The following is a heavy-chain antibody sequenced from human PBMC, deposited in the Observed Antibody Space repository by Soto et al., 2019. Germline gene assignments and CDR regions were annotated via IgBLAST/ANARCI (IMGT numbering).Heavy chain of an antibody. CDR3: ARTYYDILTGYYNYFDY. V-gene: IGHV4-34*01. Sequence: SETLSLTCAVYGGSVSGYYWSWIRQPPGKGLEWIGEINHSGSTNYNPSLKSRVTISIDTSKNQFSLKLSSVTAADTAVYYCARTYYDILTGYYNYFDYWGQGTLVTVSS. J-gene: IGHJ4*02. D-gene: IGHD3-9*01. CDR1: GGSVSGYY. CDR2: INHSGST.